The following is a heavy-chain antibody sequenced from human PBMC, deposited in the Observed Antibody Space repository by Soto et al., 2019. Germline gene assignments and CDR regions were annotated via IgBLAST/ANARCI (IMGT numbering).Heavy chain of an antibody. D-gene: IGHD6-13*01. Sequence: KGLEWVSAISGSGDATYYADSVKGRFSIFRDNSKNTHVLQMNSLKADDTAGFYCANGMRYGSTVSAFLLKRTSDL. CDR3: ANGMRYGSTVSAFLLKRTSDL. V-gene: IGHV3-23*01. CDR2: ISGSGDAT. J-gene: IGHJ2*01.